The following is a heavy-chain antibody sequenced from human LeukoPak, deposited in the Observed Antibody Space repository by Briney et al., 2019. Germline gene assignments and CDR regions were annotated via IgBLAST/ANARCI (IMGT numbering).Heavy chain of an antibody. CDR2: IYYTGST. J-gene: IGHJ4*02. CDR3: ARNLIPEQLVLNF. D-gene: IGHD6-13*01. CDR1: GGPISGYY. Sequence: PSETLSLTCTVSGGPISGYYWTWIRQPPGKGLEWIGYIYYTGSTKYNPSLMTRVTISVDTSKNRFSPKLSSVTATDTAVYYCARNLIPEQLVLNFWGQGTLVTVSS. V-gene: IGHV4-59*01.